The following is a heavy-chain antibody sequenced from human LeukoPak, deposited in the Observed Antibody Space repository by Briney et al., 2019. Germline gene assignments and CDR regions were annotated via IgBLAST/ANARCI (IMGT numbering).Heavy chain of an antibody. V-gene: IGHV3-23*01. CDR3: AKAPPSGIAAAGLYYFDY. CDR2: IGGSGGST. D-gene: IGHD6-13*01. Sequence: PGGSLRLSCAASGFTFSSYAMSWVRQAPGKGLEWVSAIGGSGGSTYYADSVRGRFTISRDNSKNTLYLQMNSLRAEDTAVYYCAKAPPSGIAAAGLYYFDYWGQGTLVTVSS. CDR1: GFTFSSYA. J-gene: IGHJ4*02.